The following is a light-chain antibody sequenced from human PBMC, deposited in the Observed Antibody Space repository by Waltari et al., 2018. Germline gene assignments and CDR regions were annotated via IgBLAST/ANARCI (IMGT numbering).Light chain of an antibody. CDR1: NLISYS. V-gene: IGLV3-19*01. J-gene: IGLJ2*01. CDR2: DKN. Sequence: SSELTQDPAVSVAMGPTVRITCQGDNLISYSARRYHQRPGQAPILVIYDKNNRPPGVPDRFSGSSSHNTGSLTITGAQAEDEASYYCHSRDASGVAGSFGGGTKLTVL. CDR3: HSRDASGVAGS.